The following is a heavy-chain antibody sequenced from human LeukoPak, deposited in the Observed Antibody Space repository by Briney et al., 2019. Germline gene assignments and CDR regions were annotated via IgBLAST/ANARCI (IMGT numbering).Heavy chain of an antibody. CDR2: IYYSGRS. Sequence: ASETLSLTCNVSGGSISGYHWSWIRQPPGKGLEWLGYIYYSGRSNYNPSLKSRVTMSADTSKNQFSLKLSSVTAADTAVYYCARVPRSYYYYYYMDVWGKGTTVTVSS. V-gene: IGHV4-59*01. CDR1: GGSISGYH. J-gene: IGHJ6*03. CDR3: ARVPRSYYYYYYMDV.